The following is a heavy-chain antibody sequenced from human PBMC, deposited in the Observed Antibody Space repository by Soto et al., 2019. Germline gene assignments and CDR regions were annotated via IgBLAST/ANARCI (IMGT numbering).Heavy chain of an antibody. D-gene: IGHD4-17*01. J-gene: IGHJ4*02. Sequence: GGSLRLSCAASGFTFSSYGMHWVRQAPGKGLEWVAVISYDGSNKYYADSVKGRFTISRDNSKNTLYLQMNSLRAEDTAVYYCAKDRYGDYSYFDYWGQGTLVTVSS. V-gene: IGHV3-30*18. CDR2: ISYDGSNK. CDR3: AKDRYGDYSYFDY. CDR1: GFTFSSYG.